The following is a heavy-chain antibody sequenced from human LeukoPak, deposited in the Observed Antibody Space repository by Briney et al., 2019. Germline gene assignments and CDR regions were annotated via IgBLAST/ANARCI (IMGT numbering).Heavy chain of an antibody. CDR2: IRYDGSNK. D-gene: IGHD5-24*01. V-gene: IGHV3-30*02. J-gene: IGHJ5*02. Sequence: GGSLRLSCAASGFTFSSYGMHWVRQAPGKGLEWVAFIRYDGSNKYYADSVKGRFTISRDNSKNTLYLQMNSLRAEDTAVYYCAKDARRWLQSPLNWFDPWGQGTLVTVSS. CDR3: AKDARRWLQSPLNWFDP. CDR1: GFTFSSYG.